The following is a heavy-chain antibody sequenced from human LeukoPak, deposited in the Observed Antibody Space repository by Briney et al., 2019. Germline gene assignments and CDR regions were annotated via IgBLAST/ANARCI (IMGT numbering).Heavy chain of an antibody. CDR1: GFTFSKYG. CDR3: AKALLSSGNAFDI. J-gene: IGHJ3*02. Sequence: GGSLRLSCAASGFTFSKYGMHWVRQAPGKGLEWLTFIQYDGNNKYYSDSVKGRFTISRDNSKNTLFLQMNSLRAEDTAVYYCAKALLSSGNAFDIWGQGTMVTVSS. V-gene: IGHV3-30*02. D-gene: IGHD6-19*01. CDR2: IQYDGNNK.